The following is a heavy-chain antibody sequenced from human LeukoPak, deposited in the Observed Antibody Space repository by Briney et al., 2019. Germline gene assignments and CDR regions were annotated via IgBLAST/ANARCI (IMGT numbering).Heavy chain of an antibody. D-gene: IGHD3-22*01. CDR1: GFTFSSYS. CDR3: AREKYYYDSRMDY. Sequence: PGGSLRLSCAASGFTFSSYSMNWVRQAPGKGLEWVSSISSSSSYIYYADSVKGRFTISRDNAKNSLYLQMNRMRAEETAVYYCAREKYYYDSRMDYWGQGTLVTVSS. CDR2: ISSSSSYI. J-gene: IGHJ4*02. V-gene: IGHV3-21*01.